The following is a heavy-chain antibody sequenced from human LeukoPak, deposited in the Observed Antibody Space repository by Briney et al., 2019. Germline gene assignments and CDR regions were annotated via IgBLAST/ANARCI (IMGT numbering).Heavy chain of an antibody. V-gene: IGHV1-69*04. CDR1: GGTFSSYA. J-gene: IGHJ6*02. Sequence: SVKVSCKASGGTFSSYAISWVRQAPGQGLEWMGRIIPILGIANYAQKFQGRVTITADKSTSTAYMELSSLRSEDTAVYYCASSLPSTGQEGMDVWGQGTTVTVSS. CDR2: IIPILGIA. CDR3: ASSLPSTGQEGMDV. D-gene: IGHD1-1*01.